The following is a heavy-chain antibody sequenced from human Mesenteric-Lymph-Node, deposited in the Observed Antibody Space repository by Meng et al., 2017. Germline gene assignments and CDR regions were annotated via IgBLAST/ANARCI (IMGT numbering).Heavy chain of an antibody. J-gene: IGHJ4*02. CDR3: AKDLQEAARRGGD. V-gene: IGHV3-23*01. CDR1: GFTFSSYA. D-gene: IGHD6-6*01. CDR2: ISGSGGST. Sequence: GESLKISCAASGFTFSSYAMSWVRQAPGKGLEWVSSISGSGGSTYYADSVKGRFTISRDNSKNTLYLQMNSLRAEDTAVYYCAKDLQEAARRGGDWGQGTLVTVSS.